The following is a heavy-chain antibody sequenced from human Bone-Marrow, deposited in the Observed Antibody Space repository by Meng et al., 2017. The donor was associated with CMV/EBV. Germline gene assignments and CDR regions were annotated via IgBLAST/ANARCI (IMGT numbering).Heavy chain of an antibody. CDR2: ISSNGGST. CDR1: GFTFSSYA. J-gene: IGHJ3*02. CDR3: ARSRLRGAVDI. Sequence: GESLKISCAASGFTFSSYAMHWVRQAPGKGLEYVSAISSNGGSTYYADSVKGRFTISRDNSKNTLYLQMNSLRAEDTAVYYCARSRLRGAVDIWGQGTMVTVSS. V-gene: IGHV3-64*02. D-gene: IGHD4-17*01.